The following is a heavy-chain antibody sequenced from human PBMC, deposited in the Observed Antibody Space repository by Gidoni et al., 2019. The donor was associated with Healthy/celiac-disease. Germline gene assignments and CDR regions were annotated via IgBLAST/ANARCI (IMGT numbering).Heavy chain of an antibody. V-gene: IGHV3-23*01. J-gene: IGHJ6*02. D-gene: IGHD4-17*01. CDR1: GFTFSSFA. Sequence: EVQLFESGGGLVQPVGSLRLSCASSGFTFSSFAMSWVRPAPGKGLEWVSGISGSGGSNYSEESVKGRFTISRDTYKNTLYLKMNSMRAEDTAVYYCAKDPYGDHGGGVYYYYGMDVWGQGTTVTVSS. CDR3: AKDPYGDHGGGVYYYYGMDV. CDR2: ISGSGGSN.